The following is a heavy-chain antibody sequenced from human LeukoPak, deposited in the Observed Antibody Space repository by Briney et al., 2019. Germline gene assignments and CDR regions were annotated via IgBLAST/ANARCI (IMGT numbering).Heavy chain of an antibody. CDR1: GFIFSSYG. CDR2: ISYDGSKK. D-gene: IGHD5/OR15-5a*01. V-gene: IGHV3-30*18. Sequence: PGRSLRLSCAASGFIFSSYGMHWVRQAPGKGLEWVAVISYDGSKKYYADSVKGRFTISRDNSKNTLYLQMNSLRAEDTAVNYCAKGSTYLDYWGQGTLVTVSS. CDR3: AKGSTYLDY. J-gene: IGHJ4*02.